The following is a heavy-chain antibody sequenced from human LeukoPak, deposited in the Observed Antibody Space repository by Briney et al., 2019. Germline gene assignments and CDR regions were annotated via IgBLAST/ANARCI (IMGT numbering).Heavy chain of an antibody. D-gene: IGHD1-26*01. CDR2: TSLKTGGT. V-gene: IGHV1-2*02. J-gene: IGHJ4*02. Sequence: RASVKVSCKASGYTFTDHFINWLRQAPGQGLEWMGWTSLKTGGTNYAQKFQGRVSMTRDTSISTAYMELSNLRSDDTAIYYCARDSAIVGYYFGSWGQGTLVTVSS. CDR3: ARDSAIVGYYFGS. CDR1: GYTFTDHF.